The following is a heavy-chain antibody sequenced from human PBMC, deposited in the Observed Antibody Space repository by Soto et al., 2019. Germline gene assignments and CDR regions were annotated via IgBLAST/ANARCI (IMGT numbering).Heavy chain of an antibody. Sequence: SVKVSCKASGGTFSSYAISWVRQAPGQGXEWMGGIIPIFGTANYAQKFQGRVTITADESTSTAYMELSSLRSEDTAVYYCARHSMVRGVPSGYYYGMDVWGQGTTVTVSS. D-gene: IGHD3-10*01. V-gene: IGHV1-69*13. CDR3: ARHSMVRGVPSGYYYGMDV. CDR1: GGTFSSYA. CDR2: IIPIFGTA. J-gene: IGHJ6*02.